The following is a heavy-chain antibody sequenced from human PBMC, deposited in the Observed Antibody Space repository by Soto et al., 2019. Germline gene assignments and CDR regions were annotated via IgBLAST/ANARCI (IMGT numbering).Heavy chain of an antibody. V-gene: IGHV4-59*12. J-gene: IGHJ4*02. CDR1: GGSIDTYY. CDR3: ARARYYFDTTGYPVFDY. CDR2: VFYSGST. Sequence: PSETLSLTCTVSGGSIDTYYWSWIRQPPGKGLEWVGYVFYSGSTNYNPSLESRVTISGDTSKNQFSLKLSSVTAADTAVYYCARARYYFDTTGYPVFDYWGQGTLVTVS. D-gene: IGHD3-22*01.